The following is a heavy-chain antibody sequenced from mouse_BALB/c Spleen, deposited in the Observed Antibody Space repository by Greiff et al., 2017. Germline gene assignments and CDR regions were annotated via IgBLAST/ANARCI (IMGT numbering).Heavy chain of an antibody. Sequence: DVHLVESGGGLVKPGGSLKLSCAASGFTFSSYAMSWVRQSPEKRLEWVAEISSGGSYTYYPDTVTGRFTISRDNAKNTLYLEMSSLRSEDTAMYYCARERGYGSSCWFAYWGQGTLVTVSA. D-gene: IGHD1-1*01. CDR3: ARERGYGSSCWFAY. V-gene: IGHV5-9-4*01. J-gene: IGHJ3*01. CDR1: GFTFSSYA. CDR2: ISSGGSYT.